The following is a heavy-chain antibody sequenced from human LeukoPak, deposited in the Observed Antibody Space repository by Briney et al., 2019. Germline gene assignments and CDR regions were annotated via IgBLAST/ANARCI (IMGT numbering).Heavy chain of an antibody. J-gene: IGHJ4*02. CDR1: GFGFNAAW. V-gene: IGHV3-15*01. D-gene: IGHD3-3*01. CDR2: IKSRGGGETT. CDR3: AWQTKFDFWRMDY. Sequence: GGSLRLSCAASGFGFNAAWMSWVRQAPGKGPEWVGRIKSRGGGETTDYAAPVKGRFTISRDDSKDTLYLQMDGLKTEDTAVYYCAWQTKFDFWRMDYWGLGTLVTVSS.